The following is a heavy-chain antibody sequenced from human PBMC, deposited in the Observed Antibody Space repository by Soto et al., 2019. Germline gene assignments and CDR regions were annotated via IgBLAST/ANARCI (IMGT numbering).Heavy chain of an antibody. CDR1: GGSISSSSFY. J-gene: IGHJ4*02. Sequence: QLQLQESGPRLVKPSEALSLTCTVSGGSISSSSFYWGWIRQPPGKGLEWIGGIHYSGSTHYNPSLKSRVTISVDTSRKQFSLGLSSVTAADTAMYYGARSLTSFNWNFYDWGQGTLVTVSS. D-gene: IGHD1-7*01. CDR2: IHYSGST. V-gene: IGHV4-39*01. CDR3: ARSLTSFNWNFYD.